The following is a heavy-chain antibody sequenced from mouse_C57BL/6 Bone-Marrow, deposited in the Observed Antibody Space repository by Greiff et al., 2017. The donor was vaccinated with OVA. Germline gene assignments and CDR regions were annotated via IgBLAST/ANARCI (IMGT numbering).Heavy chain of an antibody. Sequence: VQLQQSGAELVRPGASVKLSCTASGFNINDDYMHWVKQRPEQGLEWIGWIDPADGDTEYASKFQAKATITADTSSNTAYLQLSRLTSEDTAVYYGTSYASFAYWGKGTMVTVSA. CDR2: IDPADGDT. CDR1: GFNINDDY. CDR3: TSYASFAY. V-gene: IGHV14-4*01. J-gene: IGHJ3*01. D-gene: IGHD1-1*01.